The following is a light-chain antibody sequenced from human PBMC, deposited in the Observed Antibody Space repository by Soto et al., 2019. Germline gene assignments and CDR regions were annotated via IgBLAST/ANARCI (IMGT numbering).Light chain of an antibody. V-gene: IGKV3D-15*01. CDR2: GAS. CDR1: QSVNNN. CDR3: QPYHDWPF. J-gene: IGKJ5*01. Sequence: EIEMTQSPATLSVSPGERATLSCRASQSVNNNLAWYQQKPGQAPRLLIYGASTRATGIPARFSGSGSGTEFTLTIAGLQSEDFAVYYCQPYHDWPFFGQGTRLEI.